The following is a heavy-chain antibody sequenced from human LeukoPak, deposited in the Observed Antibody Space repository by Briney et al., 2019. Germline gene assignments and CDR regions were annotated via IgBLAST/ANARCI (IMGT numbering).Heavy chain of an antibody. D-gene: IGHD3-10*01. CDR1: GFTFSSYG. CDR3: AKDPSYHYGSGSYTDYYFDY. V-gene: IGHV3-33*06. Sequence: PGRSLRLSCGASGFTFSSYGMHWVRQAPGKGLEWVAVIWYDGSNKYYADSVKGRFTISRDNSKDTLYLQMNSLRAEDTAVYYCAKDPSYHYGSGSYTDYYFDYWGQGTLVTVSS. J-gene: IGHJ4*02. CDR2: IWYDGSNK.